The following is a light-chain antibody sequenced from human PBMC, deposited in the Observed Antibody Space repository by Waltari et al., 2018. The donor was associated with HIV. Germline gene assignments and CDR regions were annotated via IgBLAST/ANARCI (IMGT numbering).Light chain of an antibody. J-gene: IGLJ3*02. CDR1: KSNIGAGHD. Sequence: QSLLTQPPSVSATPGQRITIPCPGTKSNIGAGHDVHWYRQLPGTAPRLLIFANSNRPSGVPDRISGSKSTASASLAITGLQAEDEGYYYCQSSDIRLHGLWVFGGGTKVTVL. CDR3: QSSDIRLHGLWV. CDR2: ANS. V-gene: IGLV1-40*01.